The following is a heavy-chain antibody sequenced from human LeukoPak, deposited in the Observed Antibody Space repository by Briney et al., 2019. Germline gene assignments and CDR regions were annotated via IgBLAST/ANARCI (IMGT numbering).Heavy chain of an antibody. D-gene: IGHD1-26*01. CDR3: AKFPSGSPVGIDS. V-gene: IGHV3-23*01. CDR2: MSGGGGGT. Sequence: GGSLRLSCVASGLSFSNYAMSWVRQAPRKGLECVSVMSGGGGGTYYADSVKGRFTISRDSSKNTLYLQMNSLRAEDTAVYYCAKFPSGSPVGIDSWGQGTLVTVSS. J-gene: IGHJ4*02. CDR1: GLSFSNYA.